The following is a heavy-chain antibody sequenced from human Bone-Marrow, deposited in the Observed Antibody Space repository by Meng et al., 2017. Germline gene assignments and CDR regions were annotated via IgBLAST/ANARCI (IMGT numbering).Heavy chain of an antibody. D-gene: IGHD3-22*01. CDR3: ARLAYDSSGYWFDY. CDR1: GGSFSGYY. J-gene: IGHJ4*02. CDR2: INHSGST. Sequence: GQLQQWGAGLLKPSGTLSLTCAVYGGSFSGYYWSWIRQPPGKGLEWIGEINHSGSTNYNPSLKSRVTISVDTSKNQFSLKLSSVTAADTAVYYCARLAYDSSGYWFDYWGQGTLVTVSS. V-gene: IGHV4-34*01.